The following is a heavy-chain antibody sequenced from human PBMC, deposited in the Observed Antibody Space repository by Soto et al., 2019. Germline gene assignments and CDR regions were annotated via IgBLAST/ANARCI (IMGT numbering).Heavy chain of an antibody. CDR2: ISAYNGNT. Sequence: QVQLVQSGAEVKKPGASVKVSCKASGYTFTSYGISWVRQAPGQGLEWMGWISAYNGNTNYAQKLQGRVTMTTDTSTSTAYMELRSLRSYDTAVYYCARDVYCSGGSCSDYYSGMDVWGQGTTVTVSS. J-gene: IGHJ6*02. CDR1: GYTFTSYG. V-gene: IGHV1-18*01. CDR3: ARDVYCSGGSCSDYYSGMDV. D-gene: IGHD2-15*01.